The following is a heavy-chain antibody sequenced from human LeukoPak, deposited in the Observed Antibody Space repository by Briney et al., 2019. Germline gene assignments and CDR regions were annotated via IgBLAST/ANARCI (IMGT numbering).Heavy chain of an antibody. CDR1: GGSISSGSYY. D-gene: IGHD3-22*01. Sequence: PSQTLSLTCTVSGGSISSGSYYWSWIRQPAGKGLEWIGRIYTSGSTNYNPSLKSRVTISVDTSKNQFSLKLSSVTAADTAVYYCARVSPPYHYDSSYGWGKGTTVTVSS. CDR2: IYTSGST. CDR3: ARVSPPYHYDSSYG. J-gene: IGHJ6*04. V-gene: IGHV4-61*02.